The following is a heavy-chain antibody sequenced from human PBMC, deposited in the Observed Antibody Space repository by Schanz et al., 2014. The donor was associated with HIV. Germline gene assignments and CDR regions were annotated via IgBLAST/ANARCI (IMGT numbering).Heavy chain of an antibody. CDR2: IGSGGGST. Sequence: EVQLLESGGGLVQPGGSLRVSCAASGFMFSSYGMSWVRQAPGKGLEWVSLIGSGGGSTYYADSVKGRFTISGDNSKNTLYLQMNNLRVEDTAVYYCTKEGRWLQLWFLDYWGQGTLVTVSS. CDR3: TKEGRWLQLWFLDY. D-gene: IGHD5-12*01. CDR1: GFMFSSYG. J-gene: IGHJ4*02. V-gene: IGHV3-23*01.